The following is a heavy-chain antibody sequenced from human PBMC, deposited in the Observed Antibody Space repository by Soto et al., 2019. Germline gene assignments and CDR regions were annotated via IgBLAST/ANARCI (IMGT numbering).Heavy chain of an antibody. CDR3: AATSVTGYSSGWELDY. D-gene: IGHD6-19*01. J-gene: IGHJ4*02. Sequence: ASVKVSCKASGYTFTSYAMHWVRQAPGQRLEWMGWINAGNGNTKYSQKFQGRVTITRDTSASTAYMELSSLRSEDTAVYYCAATSVTGYSSGWELDYWGQGTLVTVSS. CDR1: GYTFTSYA. CDR2: INAGNGNT. V-gene: IGHV1-3*01.